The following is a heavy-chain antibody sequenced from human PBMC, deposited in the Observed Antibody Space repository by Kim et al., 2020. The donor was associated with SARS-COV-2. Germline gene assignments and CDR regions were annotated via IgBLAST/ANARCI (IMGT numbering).Heavy chain of an antibody. V-gene: IGHV4-31*03. CDR1: GGSISSGGYY. CDR2: IYYSGST. D-gene: IGHD4-17*01. CDR3: ATGGIFDYGDYGDYYYGMDV. Sequence: SETLSLTCTVSGGSISSGGYYWSWIRQHPGKGLEWIGYIYYSGSTYYNPSLKSRVTISVDTSKNQFSLKLSSVTAADTAVYYCATGGIFDYGDYGDYYYGMDVWGQGTTVTVSS. J-gene: IGHJ6*02.